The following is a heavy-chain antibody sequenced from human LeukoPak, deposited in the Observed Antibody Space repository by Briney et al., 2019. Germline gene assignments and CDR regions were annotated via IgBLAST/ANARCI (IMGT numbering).Heavy chain of an antibody. V-gene: IGHV3-21*04. CDR2: ISSSSSYI. Sequence: GGSLRLSCAASGFTFSSYSMNWVRQAPGKGLEWVSSISSSSSYIYYADSVKGRFTISRDNAKNSLYLQMNSLRAEDTAVYYCARAPQKSSPPDYWGQGTLVTVSS. CDR1: GFTFSSYS. CDR3: ARAPQKSSPPDY. D-gene: IGHD2-2*01. J-gene: IGHJ4*02.